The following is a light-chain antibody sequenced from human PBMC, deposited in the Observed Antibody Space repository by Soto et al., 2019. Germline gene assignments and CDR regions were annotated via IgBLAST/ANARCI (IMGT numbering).Light chain of an antibody. Sequence: DIQLTQSPASLSASVGDRVTITCRASQGISTYLAWYQQKPGKAPKVLIYAASTLQSGVPSRFSGSRSGRDFTLTITSLQPEDIATYYCQQLNNSPWTFGQGTKVEIK. CDR2: AAS. CDR1: QGISTY. V-gene: IGKV1-9*01. CDR3: QQLNNSPWT. J-gene: IGKJ1*01.